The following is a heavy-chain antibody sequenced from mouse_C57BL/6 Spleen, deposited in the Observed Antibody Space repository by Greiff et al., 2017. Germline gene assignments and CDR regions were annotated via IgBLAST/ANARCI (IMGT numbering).Heavy chain of an antibody. J-gene: IGHJ4*01. D-gene: IGHD1-1*01. CDR3: TRSRYYYGTYYAMDY. CDR1: GYTFTDYE. CDR2: IDPETGGT. Sequence: QVQLQQSGAELVRPGASVTLSCKASGYTFTDYEMHWVKPTPVHGLEWIGAIDPETGGTAYNQKFKGKAILTADKSSSTAYMELRSLTSEDSAVYYCTRSRYYYGTYYAMDYGGQGTSVTVSS. V-gene: IGHV1-15*01.